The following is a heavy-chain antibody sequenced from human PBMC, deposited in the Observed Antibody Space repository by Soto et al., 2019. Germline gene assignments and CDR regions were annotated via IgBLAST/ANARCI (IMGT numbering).Heavy chain of an antibody. D-gene: IGHD3-10*01. CDR1: FLNYD. V-gene: IGHV3-23*01. CDR3: AKDRQGSGPDFDL. Sequence: FLNYDMHWVRQAPGKGLEWVAGISGSGGTFDANSVRGRFTISKDDSKNTLYLQMNSLSVEDTALYYCAKDRQGSGPDFDLWGRGTLVTVSS. CDR2: ISGSGGT. J-gene: IGHJ2*01.